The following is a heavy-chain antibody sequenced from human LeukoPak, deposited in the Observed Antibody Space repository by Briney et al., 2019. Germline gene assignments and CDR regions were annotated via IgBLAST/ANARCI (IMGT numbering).Heavy chain of an antibody. CDR1: GGSISGSSYF. V-gene: IGHV4-39*01. CDR2: IYYSGST. Sequence: SETLSLTCTVSGGSISGSSYFWGWIRQPPGKGLEWIGSIYYSGSTYYNPSLKSRVTISVDTSKNQFSLKLSSVAAADTAVYYCARAGGGYAPPPYYFDYWGQGTLVTVFS. CDR3: ARAGGGYAPPPYYFDY. J-gene: IGHJ4*02. D-gene: IGHD5-12*01.